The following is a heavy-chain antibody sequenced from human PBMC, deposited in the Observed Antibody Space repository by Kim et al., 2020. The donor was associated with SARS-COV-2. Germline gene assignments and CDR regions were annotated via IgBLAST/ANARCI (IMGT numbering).Heavy chain of an antibody. Sequence: SETLSLTCAVSGGSISSGGYYWSWIRQHPGKGLEWIGYIYYSGSTYYNPSLKSRVTISVDTSKNQFSLKLSSVTAADTAVYYCAREVVVVAATNYYYYGMDVWGQGTTVTVSS. CDR2: IYYSGST. CDR3: AREVVVVAATNYYYYGMDV. V-gene: IGHV4-31*11. J-gene: IGHJ6*02. CDR1: GGSISSGGYY. D-gene: IGHD2-15*01.